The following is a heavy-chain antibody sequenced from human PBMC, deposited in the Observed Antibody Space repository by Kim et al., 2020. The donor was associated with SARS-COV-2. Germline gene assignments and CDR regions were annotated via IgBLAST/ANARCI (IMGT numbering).Heavy chain of an antibody. V-gene: IGHV1-18*04. D-gene: IGHD1-1*01. J-gene: IGHJ6*02. CDR1: GYTFTSYG. Sequence: ASVKVSCKASGYTFTSYGISWVRQAPGQGLEWMGWISAYNGNTNYAQKLQGRVTMTTDTSTSTAYMELRSLRSDDTAVYYCAREGTYNWNDFLSYYYYGMDVWGQGTTVTVSS. CDR3: AREGTYNWNDFLSYYYYGMDV. CDR2: ISAYNGNT.